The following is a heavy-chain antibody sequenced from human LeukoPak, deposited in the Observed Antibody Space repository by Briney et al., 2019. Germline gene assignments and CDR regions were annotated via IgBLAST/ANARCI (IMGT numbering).Heavy chain of an antibody. J-gene: IGHJ6*03. CDR2: VYYSGST. CDR1: GGSISSYY. CDR3: ARHFAFSYYYMDV. V-gene: IGHV4-59*08. Sequence: SETLSLTCTVSGGSISSYYWSWIRQPPGKGLEWIGYVYYSGSTNYNPSLKSRVTISVDTSKNQFSLKLISVTAADTAVYYCARHFAFSYYYMDVWGEGTTVTVPS.